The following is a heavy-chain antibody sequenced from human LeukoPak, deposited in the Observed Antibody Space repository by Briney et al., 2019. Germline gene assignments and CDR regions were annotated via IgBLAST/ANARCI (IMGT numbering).Heavy chain of an antibody. CDR1: GFTFSRNW. J-gene: IGHJ4*02. CDR3: AKIDAY. V-gene: IGHV3-74*01. Sequence: GGSLRLSSAASGFTFSRNWMHWVRQAPGKGLVWVSRINSDGSITNYADSVKGRFTISRDNAKNTLYLQMSSLRAEDTAVYYCAKIDAYWGQGTLVTVSS. CDR2: INSDGSIT.